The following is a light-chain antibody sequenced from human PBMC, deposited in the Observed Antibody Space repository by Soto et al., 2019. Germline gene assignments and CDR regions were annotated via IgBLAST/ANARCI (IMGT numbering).Light chain of an antibody. V-gene: IGLV1-40*01. Sequence: QSVLTQPPSVSGAPGQRVTISCTGSSSNIGAGYGVHWYQQLPGTAPKLLIYGNSNRPSGVPDRFSGSKSGTAAYLAITGFEDDDEADYSCQSYDSSLRRVFGGGTKLTVL. CDR1: SSNIGAGYG. CDR3: QSYDSSLRRV. CDR2: GNS. J-gene: IGLJ2*01.